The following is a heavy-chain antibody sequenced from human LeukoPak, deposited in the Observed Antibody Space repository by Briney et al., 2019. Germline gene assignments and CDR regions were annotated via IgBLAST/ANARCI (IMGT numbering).Heavy chain of an antibody. V-gene: IGHV1-69*13. D-gene: IGHD2-2*01. J-gene: IGHJ4*02. CDR2: IIPIFGTA. CDR1: GGTFSSYA. CDR3: ARDRCSSTSCSPIFDY. Sequence: SVNVSCKASGGTFSSYAISWVRQAPGQGLEWMGGIIPIFGTANYAQKFQGRVTITADESTSTAYMELSSLRSEDTAVYYCARDRCSSTSCSPIFDYWGQGTLVTVSS.